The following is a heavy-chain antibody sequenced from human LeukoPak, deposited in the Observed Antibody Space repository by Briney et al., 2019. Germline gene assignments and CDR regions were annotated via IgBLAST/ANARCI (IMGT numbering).Heavy chain of an antibody. CDR3: ARATGYNYGY. V-gene: IGHV4-4*02. J-gene: IGHJ4*02. Sequence: PSGTLSLTCAVSGGSISSSNWWSWVRQPPGKGLEWIGYVYYSGSTNYNPSLKSRVTISLDTSKNQFSLKLNSVTAADTAVYYCARATGYNYGYWGQGTLVTVSS. CDR1: GGSISSSNW. D-gene: IGHD5-18*01. CDR2: VYYSGST.